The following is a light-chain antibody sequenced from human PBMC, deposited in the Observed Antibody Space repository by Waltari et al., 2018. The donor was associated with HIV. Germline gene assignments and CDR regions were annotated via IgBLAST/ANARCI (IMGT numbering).Light chain of an antibody. V-gene: IGLV1-47*01. CDR1: SSNIGSNS. Sequence: SVLTQPPSASGTPGQKVTISCSGSSSNIGSNSVFWYQQLPGAAPKLLIYRDTQRPSGVPDRFSGSKSGTSASLAISWLRSEDDAVYSCATWDDSLNGVLFGGGTNLNVL. J-gene: IGLJ2*01. CDR2: RDT. CDR3: ATWDDSLNGVL.